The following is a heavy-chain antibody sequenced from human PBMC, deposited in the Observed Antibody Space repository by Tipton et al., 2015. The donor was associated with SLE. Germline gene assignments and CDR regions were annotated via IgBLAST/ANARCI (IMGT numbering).Heavy chain of an antibody. CDR3: ARLAYCGGDCSYWYFDL. Sequence: TLSLTCTVSGGSIGTSHYWSWIRQPPGKGLEWIGYIYYSGSTNYNPSLKSRVTISVDTSKNQFSLKLSSVTAADTAVYYCARLAYCGGDCSYWYFDLWGRGTLSPSPQ. D-gene: IGHD2-21*01. J-gene: IGHJ2*01. CDR1: GGSIGTSHY. V-gene: IGHV4-59*08. CDR2: IYYSGST.